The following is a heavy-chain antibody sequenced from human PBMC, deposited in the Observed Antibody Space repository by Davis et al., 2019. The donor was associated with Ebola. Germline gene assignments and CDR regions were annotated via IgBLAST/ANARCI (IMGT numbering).Heavy chain of an antibody. V-gene: IGHV3-7*01. J-gene: IGHJ4*02. D-gene: IGHD3-22*01. CDR1: GFTFSNYF. CDR2: TNQDETRK. CDR3: AREDPTMKEDY. Sequence: GESLKISCAASGFTFSNYFMSWVRQAPGKGLEWVANTNQDETRKEYVDSVKGRFTISRDNAKNSLFLQMDSLRAEDTAVYYCAREDPTMKEDYWGQGTLVTVSS.